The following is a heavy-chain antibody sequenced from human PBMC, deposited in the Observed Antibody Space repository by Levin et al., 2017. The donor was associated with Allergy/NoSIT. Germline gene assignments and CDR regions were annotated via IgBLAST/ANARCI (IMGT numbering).Heavy chain of an antibody. Sequence: TSETLSLTCDVSGDSISSSNWWTWFRQPPGKRLEWIGEIFYGGNSNYSPSLKGRVTLSVDESKNQFSLMMRSVTAADTALYYCARHRRGYTGYWWGQGTLVTVSS. CDR2: IFYGGNS. V-gene: IGHV4-4*02. CDR3: ARHRRGYTGYW. J-gene: IGHJ4*02. D-gene: IGHD5-12*01. CDR1: GDSISSSNW.